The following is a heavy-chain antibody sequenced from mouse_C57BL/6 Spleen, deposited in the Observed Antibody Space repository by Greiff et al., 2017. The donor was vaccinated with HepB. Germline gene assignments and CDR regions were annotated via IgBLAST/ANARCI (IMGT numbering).Heavy chain of an antibody. Sequence: QVQLQQSGPELVKPGASVKISCKASGYAFSSSWMNWVKQRPGKGLEWIGRIYPGDGDTNYNGKFKGKATLTADKSSSTAYMQLSSLTSEDPAVYFCARKAYDGYYDYFDYWGQGTTLTVSS. V-gene: IGHV1-82*01. D-gene: IGHD2-3*01. J-gene: IGHJ2*01. CDR3: ARKAYDGYYDYFDY. CDR2: IYPGDGDT. CDR1: GYAFSSSW.